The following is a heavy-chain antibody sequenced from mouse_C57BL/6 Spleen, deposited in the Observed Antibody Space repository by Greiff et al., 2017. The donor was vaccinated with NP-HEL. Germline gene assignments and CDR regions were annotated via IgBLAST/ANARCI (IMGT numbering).Heavy chain of an antibody. Sequence: QVQLKESGAELVKPGASVKMSCKASGYTFTSYWITWVKQRPGQGLEWIGDIYPGSGSTNYNEKFKSKATLTVDTSSSTAYMQLSSLTSEDAAVYDCARTVTSYWYFDVWGTGTTVTVSS. CDR1: GYTFTSYW. V-gene: IGHV1-55*01. CDR2: IYPGSGST. CDR3: ARTVTSYWYFDV. D-gene: IGHD2-1*01. J-gene: IGHJ1*03.